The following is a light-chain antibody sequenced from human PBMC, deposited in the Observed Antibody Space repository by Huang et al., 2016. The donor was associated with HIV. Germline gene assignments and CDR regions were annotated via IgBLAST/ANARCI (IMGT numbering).Light chain of an antibody. CDR1: PCVLYNSSNKHY. CDR3: QQYNTSPPT. CDR2: WAS. Sequence: DIVMTQSPDSLAVSLGERATINCKSSPCVLYNSSNKHYLAWYQQRTGQAPKPLIYWASNRDSGVPDRFSGSGSGTDFTLTIRSLQAEDVAVYYCQQYNTSPPTFGQGTKVEIK. V-gene: IGKV4-1*01. J-gene: IGKJ1*01.